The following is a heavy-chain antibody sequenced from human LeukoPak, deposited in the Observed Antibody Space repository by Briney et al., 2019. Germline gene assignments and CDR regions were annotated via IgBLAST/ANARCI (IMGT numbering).Heavy chain of an antibody. CDR1: GFTFSSYW. CDR2: INSDGSST. V-gene: IGHV3-74*01. D-gene: IGHD6-13*01. Sequence: PGGSLRLSCAASGFTFSSYWMHWVRQAPGKGLVWVSRINSDGSSTSYADSVKGRFTISRDNAKNTLYLQMNSLRAEDTAVYYCASAPFSSSWYLDDAFDIWGQGTMVTVSS. J-gene: IGHJ3*02. CDR3: ASAPFSSSWYLDDAFDI.